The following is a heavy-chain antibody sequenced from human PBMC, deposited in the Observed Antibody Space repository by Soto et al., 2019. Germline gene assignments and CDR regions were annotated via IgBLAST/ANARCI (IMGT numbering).Heavy chain of an antibody. J-gene: IGHJ6*02. CDR3: ARWGTGFWNPRDYYYGMDV. D-gene: IGHD3-3*01. CDR2: IYHSGST. Sequence: QVQLQESGPGLVKPSGTLSLTCAVSGGSISSSNWWSWVRQPPGKGLEWIGAIYHSGSTNYNPSRKSRVTLSVDKSKNQSSLKRSSVTAADTPMYYCARWGTGFWNPRDYYYGMDVWGQGTTVTVSS. V-gene: IGHV4-4*02. CDR1: GGSISSSNW.